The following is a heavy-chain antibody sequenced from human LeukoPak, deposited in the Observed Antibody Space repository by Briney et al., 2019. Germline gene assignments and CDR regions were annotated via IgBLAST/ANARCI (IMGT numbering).Heavy chain of an antibody. CDR2: ISGSGGST. V-gene: IGHV3-23*01. D-gene: IGHD6-19*01. CDR1: GFTFSSYA. CDR3: ANGGAVADYYFDY. J-gene: IGHJ4*02. Sequence: PGGSLRLSCAASGFTFSSYAMSWVRQAPGKGLEWVSAISGSGGSTYYADSVKGRFTISRDNSKNTLYLQMNSLRAEDTAVYYCANGGAVADYYFDYWGQGTLVTVSS.